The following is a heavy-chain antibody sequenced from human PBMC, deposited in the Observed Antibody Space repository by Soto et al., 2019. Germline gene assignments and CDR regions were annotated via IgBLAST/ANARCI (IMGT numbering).Heavy chain of an antibody. V-gene: IGHV4-30-4*01. CDR3: ARNHYSSLGLGAFDI. Sequence: NPSETLSLTCTVSGGSISGADYYWSWVRQPPGKGLEWIGYIYYSGSTYYNPSLKSRVTISIDMSKNHFSLKLSSLTAADTAVYYCARNHYSSLGLGAFDIWGQGTMVTVSS. D-gene: IGHD3-22*01. J-gene: IGHJ3*02. CDR1: GGSISGADYY. CDR2: IYYSGST.